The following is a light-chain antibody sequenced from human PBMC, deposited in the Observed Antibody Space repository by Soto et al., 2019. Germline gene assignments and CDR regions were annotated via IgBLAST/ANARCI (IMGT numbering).Light chain of an antibody. CDR1: QSIGSN. J-gene: IGKJ1*01. Sequence: DTVMTQTPATLSVSPGESITLSCRASQSIGSNLAWFQQKRGQTPRLLIYGASARATGVPDRFSGSGSGTEFTLTISSLQSEDCAVYYCQQYDNWPRTFGQGTKVDIK. CDR3: QQYDNWPRT. CDR2: GAS. V-gene: IGKV3-15*01.